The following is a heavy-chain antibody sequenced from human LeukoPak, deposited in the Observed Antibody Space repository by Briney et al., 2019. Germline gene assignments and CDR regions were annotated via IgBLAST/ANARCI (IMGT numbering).Heavy chain of an antibody. CDR3: AKARLRLPPPD. Sequence: SETLSLTCAVYGGSFSGYYWSWIRQPPGKGLEWIGEINHSGSTNYNPSLKSRVTISVDTSKNQFSLKLSSVTAADTAVYYCAKARLRLPPPDWGQGTLVTVSS. CDR1: GGSFSGYY. CDR2: INHSGST. D-gene: IGHD4-11*01. J-gene: IGHJ4*02. V-gene: IGHV4-34*01.